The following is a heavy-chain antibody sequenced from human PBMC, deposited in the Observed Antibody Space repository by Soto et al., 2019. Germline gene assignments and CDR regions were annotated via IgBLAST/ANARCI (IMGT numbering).Heavy chain of an antibody. CDR3: ARARYGDFVTWFDS. Sequence: ASVKVSCKYSGAILSSYSVSWVRQGPGQGLEWMGGIIPIFATPKYGHKFQDRVTITADESTSTAYMELSSLRSDDTAVYYCARARYGDFVTWFDSWGQGTPVTVSS. CDR2: IIPIFATP. V-gene: IGHV1-69*13. J-gene: IGHJ5*01. D-gene: IGHD4-17*01. CDR1: GAILSSYS.